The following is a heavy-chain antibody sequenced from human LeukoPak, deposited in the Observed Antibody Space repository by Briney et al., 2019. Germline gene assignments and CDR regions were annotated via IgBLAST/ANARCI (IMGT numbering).Heavy chain of an antibody. Sequence: ASVKVSCKASGYTFTGYYMHWVRQAPGQGLEWMGWISPNSGGTNYAQKFQGWVTMTRNTSISTAYMELSRLRSDDTAVYYCAVGDQLYFDYWGQGTLVTVSS. CDR3: AVGDQLYFDY. CDR1: GYTFTGYY. J-gene: IGHJ4*02. D-gene: IGHD3-16*01. V-gene: IGHV1-2*04. CDR2: ISPNSGGT.